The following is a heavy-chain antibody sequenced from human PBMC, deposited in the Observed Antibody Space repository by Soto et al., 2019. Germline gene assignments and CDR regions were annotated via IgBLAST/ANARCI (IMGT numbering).Heavy chain of an antibody. V-gene: IGHV4-38-2*02. CDR2: IYHSGST. J-gene: IGHJ5*02. Sequence: SETLSLTCAVSTYSISSDYYWGWIRQPPGKGLEWIGSIYHSGSTYYNPSLKSRVTISIDTSKNQFSLKLSSATAADTAVYYCARDRERYRYSSSWFDPWGQGTLVTVSS. D-gene: IGHD5-18*01. CDR3: ARDRERYRYSSSWFDP. CDR1: TYSISSDYY.